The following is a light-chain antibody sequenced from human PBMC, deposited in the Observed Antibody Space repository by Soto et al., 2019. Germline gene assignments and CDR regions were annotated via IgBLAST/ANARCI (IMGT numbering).Light chain of an antibody. CDR3: QSYARSLGGSV. J-gene: IGLJ2*01. CDR1: SSNIGAGYD. Sequence: QSVLTQSPSVSGAPGQRVTISCTGSSSNIGAGYDVHWYQQLPGTAPKLLIYGNTNRPSGVPDRFSGSKSGTSASLAITGLQAEDEADYYCQSYARSLGGSVFGGGTKLTVL. V-gene: IGLV1-40*01. CDR2: GNT.